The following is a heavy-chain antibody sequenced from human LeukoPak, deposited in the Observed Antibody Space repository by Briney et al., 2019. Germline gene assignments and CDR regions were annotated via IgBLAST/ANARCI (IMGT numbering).Heavy chain of an antibody. V-gene: IGHV3-21*01. CDR3: ARVSSSWYYYYMDV. CDR1: GFTFSSYV. Sequence: PGGSLRLSCAASGFTFSSYVMHWVRQAPGKGLEWVSSISSSSSYIYYADSVKGRFTISRDNAKNSLYLQMNSLRAEDTAVYYCARVSSSWYYYYMDVWGKGTTVTVSS. J-gene: IGHJ6*03. CDR2: ISSSSSYI. D-gene: IGHD6-13*01.